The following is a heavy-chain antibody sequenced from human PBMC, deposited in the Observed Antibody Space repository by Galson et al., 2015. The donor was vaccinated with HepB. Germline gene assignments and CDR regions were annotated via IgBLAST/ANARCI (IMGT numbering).Heavy chain of an antibody. CDR1: GGSISSYY. J-gene: IGHJ2*01. V-gene: IGHV4-59*01. D-gene: IGHD6-13*01. Sequence: SETLSLTCTVSGGSISSYYWSWIRQPPGKGLEWIGYIYYSGSTNYNPSLKSRVTISIDTSKNQSSLKLRSVTAADTAVYYCARGRGDSINWYGVLSYWYFDLWGRGTLVTVSS. CDR3: ARGRGDSINWYGVLSYWYFDL. CDR2: IYYSGST.